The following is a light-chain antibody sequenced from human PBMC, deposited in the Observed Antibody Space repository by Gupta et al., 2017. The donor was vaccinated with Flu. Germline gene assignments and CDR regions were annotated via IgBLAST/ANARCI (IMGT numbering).Light chain of an antibody. V-gene: IGLV2-8*01. Sequence: QSALTQPPSASGSPGQSVTISCTGTSSDVGGYNCVSWYQQHPGKAPRLMIYEVSHRPSGVPDRFSGSKSGNTASLTVSGLQAEDEAEYYCSSYADSNNWVFGGGTKLTVL. CDR1: SSDVGGYNC. CDR2: EVS. CDR3: SSYADSNNWV. J-gene: IGLJ3*02.